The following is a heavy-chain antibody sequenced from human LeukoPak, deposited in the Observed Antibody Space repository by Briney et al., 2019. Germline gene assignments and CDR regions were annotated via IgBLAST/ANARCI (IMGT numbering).Heavy chain of an antibody. J-gene: IGHJ6*03. CDR3: ARDLTRNYYYYMDV. V-gene: IGHV3-48*03. Sequence: PGGSLRLSCAASGFTFSSYEMNWVRQAPGKGLEWVSYISSSGSTIYYADSVKGRFTISRDNAKNSLYLQMNSLRAEDTAVYYCARDLTRNYYYYMDVWGKGTTVTVSS. CDR1: GFTFSSYE. CDR2: ISSSGSTI. D-gene: IGHD3-9*01.